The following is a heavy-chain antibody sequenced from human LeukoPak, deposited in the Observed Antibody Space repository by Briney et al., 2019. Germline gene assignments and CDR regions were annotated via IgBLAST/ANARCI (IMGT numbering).Heavy chain of an antibody. D-gene: IGHD2-15*01. CDR3: ASRGYSSGSDAFEI. CDR2: IRYDGSNE. Sequence: GGSLRLSCAASGFTSSNYGMHWVRQAPGKGLEWVAFIRYDGSNETYADSVKGRFISSRDNSNNTLHLQLNCMRGEDTAVYYCASRGYSSGSDAFEIWGQGTMVTVSA. CDR1: GFTSSNYG. J-gene: IGHJ3*02. V-gene: IGHV3-30*02.